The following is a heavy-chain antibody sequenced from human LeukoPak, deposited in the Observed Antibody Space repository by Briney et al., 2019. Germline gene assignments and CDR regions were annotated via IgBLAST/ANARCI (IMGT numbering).Heavy chain of an antibody. CDR3: ARGHYDILTGHEYFQH. D-gene: IGHD3-9*01. Sequence: PSETLSLTCTVSGGSISSYYWNWIRQPPGKGLEWIAYIYYSGNTNYNPSLKSRVTISVDTSKNQFSLKLSSVTAADTAVYYCARGHYDILTGHEYFQHWGQGTLVTVSS. V-gene: IGHV4-59*08. CDR1: GGSISSYY. CDR2: IYYSGNT. J-gene: IGHJ1*01.